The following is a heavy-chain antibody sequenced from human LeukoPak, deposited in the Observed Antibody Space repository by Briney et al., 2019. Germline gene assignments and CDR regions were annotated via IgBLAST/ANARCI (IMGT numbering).Heavy chain of an antibody. V-gene: IGHV1-2*02. CDR2: INPNSGGI. CDR3: ARDRGYCSSTSCYHWFDP. CDR1: GYTFTGYY. D-gene: IGHD2-2*01. Sequence: GASVKVSCKASGYTFTGYYMHWVRQAPGQGLEWMGWINPNSGGINYAQKFQGRVTMTRDMSISTAYMELSRLRSDDTAVYYCARDRGYCSSTSCYHWFDPWGQGTLVTVSS. J-gene: IGHJ5*02.